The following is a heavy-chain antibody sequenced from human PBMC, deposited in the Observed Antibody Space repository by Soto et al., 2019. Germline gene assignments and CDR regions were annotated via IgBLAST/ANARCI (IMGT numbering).Heavy chain of an antibody. CDR2: IKQDGSEK. J-gene: IGHJ4*02. CDR3: VREASSSGLHLDH. Sequence: EVQLVESGGGLVQPGGSLRLSCAASGFTFSSYWRSWVRQAPGKGLEWVANIKQDGSEKYYVDSVKGRFTISRDNAKNSLYLQMNSLRAEDAAVYYCVREASSSGLHLDHWGRGTLVTVSS. D-gene: IGHD6-6*01. V-gene: IGHV3-7*03. CDR1: GFTFSSYW.